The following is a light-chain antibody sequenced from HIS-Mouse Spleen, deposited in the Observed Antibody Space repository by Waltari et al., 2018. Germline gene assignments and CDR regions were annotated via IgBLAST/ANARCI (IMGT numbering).Light chain of an antibody. CDR2: GAS. Sequence: ELVMTQSPATLSVSPGERATLSCRASQSVSSNLAWYQQKPGQAPRLLIYGASTRATGIPARFSGSGSGTEFTLTISSMQSEDFAVYYCQQYNNWPPCTFGQGTKVEIK. CDR1: QSVSSN. CDR3: QQYNNWPPCT. J-gene: IGKJ1*01. V-gene: IGKV3-15*01.